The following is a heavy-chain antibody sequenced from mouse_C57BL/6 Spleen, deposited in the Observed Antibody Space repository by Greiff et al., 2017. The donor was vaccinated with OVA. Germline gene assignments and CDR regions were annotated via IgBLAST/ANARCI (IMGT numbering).Heavy chain of an antibody. J-gene: IGHJ2*01. CDR1: GFSLTSYG. CDR2: IWSGGST. V-gene: IGHV2-4*01. Sequence: VQLQQSGPGLVQPSQSLSITCTVSGFSLTSYGVHWVRQPPGKGLEWLGVIWSGGSTDYNAAFISRLSISKDNSKSQVFFKMNSLQADDTAKYYCAKSYDGYYDYWGQGTTLTVSS. D-gene: IGHD2-3*01. CDR3: AKSYDGYYDY.